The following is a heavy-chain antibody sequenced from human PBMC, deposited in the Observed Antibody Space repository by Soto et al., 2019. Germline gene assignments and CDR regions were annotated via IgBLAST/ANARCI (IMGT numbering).Heavy chain of an antibody. CDR1: GFTFSSYW. CDR2: IKQDGSEK. Sequence: PGGSLRLSCAASGFTFSSYWMSWVRQAPGKGLEWVANIKQDGSEKYYVDSVKGRFTISRDNAKNSLYLQMNSLRAEDTAVYYCARDHYDILTGYLAYWGQGTLVTVSS. D-gene: IGHD3-9*01. V-gene: IGHV3-7*01. CDR3: ARDHYDILTGYLAY. J-gene: IGHJ4*02.